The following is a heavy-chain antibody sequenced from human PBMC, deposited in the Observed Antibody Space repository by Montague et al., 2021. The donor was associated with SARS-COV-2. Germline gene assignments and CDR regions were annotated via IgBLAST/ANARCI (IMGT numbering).Heavy chain of an antibody. V-gene: IGHV3-23*01. CDR3: AKDSGSSMDYYYGMDV. Sequence: SLRLSCAASGFTFSSYAMSWVRQAPGKGLEWVSAISGSGGSTYYADSVKGRFTISRDNSKNMLYLQMNSLRAEDTAVYYCAKDSGSSMDYYYGMDVWGQGTTVTVSS. D-gene: IGHD1-26*01. CDR2: ISGSGGST. J-gene: IGHJ6*02. CDR1: GFTFSSYA.